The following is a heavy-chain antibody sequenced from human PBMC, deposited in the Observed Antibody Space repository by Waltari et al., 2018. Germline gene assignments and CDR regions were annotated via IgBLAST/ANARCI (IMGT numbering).Heavy chain of an antibody. D-gene: IGHD3-22*01. V-gene: IGHV4-39*07. CDR3: ARDPQYYYDSSGYPYYFDY. Sequence: QLQLQESGPGLVKPSETLSLTCTVSGGSISSSSYYWGWIRQPPGKGREWIGSIYYSGSTYYNPSLKSRVTISVDTSKNQFSLKLSSVTAADTAVYYCARDPQYYYDSSGYPYYFDYWGQGTLVTVSS. CDR1: GGSISSSSYY. J-gene: IGHJ4*02. CDR2: IYYSGST.